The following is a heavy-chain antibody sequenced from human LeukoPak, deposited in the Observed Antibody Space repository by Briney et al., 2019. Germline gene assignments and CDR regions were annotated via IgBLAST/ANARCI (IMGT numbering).Heavy chain of an antibody. Sequence: GESLKISCKGSGYSFTSYWIGWERQMPGKGLEWMGIIYPGDSDTRYSPSFQGQVTISADKSISTAYLQWSSLKASDTAMYYCARRSGSRGYYYYYYGMDVWGQGTTVTVYS. J-gene: IGHJ6*02. V-gene: IGHV5-51*01. D-gene: IGHD5-18*01. CDR3: ARRSGSRGYYYYYYGMDV. CDR1: GYSFTSYW. CDR2: IYPGDSDT.